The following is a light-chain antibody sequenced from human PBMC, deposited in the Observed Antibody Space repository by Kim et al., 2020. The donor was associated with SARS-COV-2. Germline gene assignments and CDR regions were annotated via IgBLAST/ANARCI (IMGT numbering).Light chain of an antibody. J-gene: IGKJ1*01. CDR2: DAS. CDR1: LSVCNND. Sequence: SPGERAPLACRASLSVCNNDLAWYQQKPGQAPRLLIYDASRRATGIADRFSGSGSGTDFTLTIGRLEPEDFAVYHCQQHGSAPWTFGQGTKVDIK. V-gene: IGKV3-20*01. CDR3: QQHGSAPWT.